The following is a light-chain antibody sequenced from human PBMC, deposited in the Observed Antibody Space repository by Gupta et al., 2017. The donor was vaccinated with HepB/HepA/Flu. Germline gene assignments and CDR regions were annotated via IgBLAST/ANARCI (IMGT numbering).Light chain of an antibody. CDR3: QQYNNWHPEEYT. CDR1: QSVSSN. J-gene: IGKJ2*01. Sequence: EIVMTQSPATLSVSPGERATLSCRASQSVSSNLAWYQQKPGQAPRLLIYGASTRATGIPARFSGSGSGTEFTLTISSLQSEDFAVYYCQQYNNWHPEEYTFGQGTKLEIK. V-gene: IGKV3-15*01. CDR2: GAS.